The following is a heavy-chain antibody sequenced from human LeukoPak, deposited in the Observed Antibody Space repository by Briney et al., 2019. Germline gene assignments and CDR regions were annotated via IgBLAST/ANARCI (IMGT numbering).Heavy chain of an antibody. CDR1: GFTFSTYS. D-gene: IGHD4-17*01. J-gene: IGHJ5*01. V-gene: IGHV3-7*01. CDR3: VRLFGGVTTFDY. CDR2: INQDGSAE. Sequence: GGSLRLSCAASGFTFSTYSMSWVRQAPGKGLDWVASINQDGSAEYYVDSVRGRFTISRDNAKNSLYLQVNSLRVDDTAVYYCVRLFGGVTTFDYWGHGTLVTVSS.